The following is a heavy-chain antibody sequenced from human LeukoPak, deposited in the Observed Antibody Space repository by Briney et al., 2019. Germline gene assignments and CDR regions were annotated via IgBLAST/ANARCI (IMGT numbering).Heavy chain of an antibody. CDR1: GGSVSSYY. Sequence: SETLSLTCTVSGGSVSSYYWSWIRQPPGKGLEWIGYISSRGSTNCNPPLKSRVTISVDTSKNQISLKLNSVTAADTAVYYCAKMTTRRDDAFDMWGQGTMVTVSS. V-gene: IGHV4-59*02. J-gene: IGHJ3*02. CDR3: AKMTTRRDDAFDM. CDR2: ISSRGST. D-gene: IGHD5-24*01.